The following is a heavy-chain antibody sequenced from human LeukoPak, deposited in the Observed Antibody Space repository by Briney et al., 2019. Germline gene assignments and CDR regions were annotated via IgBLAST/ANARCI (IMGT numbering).Heavy chain of an antibody. J-gene: IGHJ4*02. Sequence: GGSLRLSYAASGFTFSSYAMYWVRQAPGKGLEWVSGISSSAGNTYYADSVKGRFTISRDNSKNTLYLQMNSLRAEDTAISWFPEGNWGQGTLVTVSS. D-gene: IGHD6-13*01. CDR2: ISSSAGNT. V-gene: IGHV3-23*01. CDR3: PEGN. CDR1: GFTFSSYA.